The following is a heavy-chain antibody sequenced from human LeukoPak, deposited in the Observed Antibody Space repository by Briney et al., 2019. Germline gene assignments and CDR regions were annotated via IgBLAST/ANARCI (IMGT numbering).Heavy chain of an antibody. Sequence: SEALSLTCTVSGGSISGYYWSWIRQPPGKGQEWIGYIYSSGSTNYNPSLKGRVTISVDTSKNQFSLKLSSVTAADTAVYYCARLSYYDSSIDYWGQGTLVTVSS. CDR1: GGSISGYY. CDR2: IYSSGST. V-gene: IGHV4-4*09. D-gene: IGHD3-22*01. J-gene: IGHJ4*02. CDR3: ARLSYYDSSIDY.